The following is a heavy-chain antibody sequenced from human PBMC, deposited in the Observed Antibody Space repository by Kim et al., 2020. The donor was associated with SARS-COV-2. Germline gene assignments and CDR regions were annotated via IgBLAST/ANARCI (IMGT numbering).Heavy chain of an antibody. D-gene: IGHD3-10*01. V-gene: IGHV3-23*01. J-gene: IGHJ4*02. CDR2: ISGSGGST. CDR3: AKDRVTITMVRGVYDY. CDR1: GFTFSSYA. Sequence: GGSLRLSCAASGFTFSSYAMSWVRQAPGKGLEWVSAISGSGGSTYYADSVKGRFTISRDNSKNTLYLQMNSLRAEDTAVYYCAKDRVTITMVRGVYDYWGQGTLVTVSS.